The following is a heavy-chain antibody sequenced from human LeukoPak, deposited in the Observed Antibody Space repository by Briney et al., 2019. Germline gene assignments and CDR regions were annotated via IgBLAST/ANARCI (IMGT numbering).Heavy chain of an antibody. CDR1: GITLSVYW. V-gene: IGHV3-7*01. CDR3: PRSGSGYFDY. Sequence: TGGSLRLSCAASGITLSVYWMSWVRQAPGKGLEWVANIKQDGSEKYYRDSVQGRFTISRDNAKNSLYLQMNSLRAEDTAVYYCPRSGSGYFDYWGQGSLVTVSS. J-gene: IGHJ4*02. CDR2: IKQDGSEK.